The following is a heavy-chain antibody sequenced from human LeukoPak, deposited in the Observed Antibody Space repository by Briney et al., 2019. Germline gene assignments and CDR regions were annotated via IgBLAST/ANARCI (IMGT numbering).Heavy chain of an antibody. Sequence: PSETLSLTCTVSGVSVTGFYWNWIRQPPRKGLEWVGYSHTGGSISSNPSLNSRVAFSMATSKNQLSLRLNSVTATDTAGFYCAGRRGGFGEGEFDYWGQGIPVTAST. CDR3: AGRRGGFGEGEFDY. D-gene: IGHD3-10*01. J-gene: IGHJ4*02. CDR2: SHTGGSI. CDR1: GVSVTGFY. V-gene: IGHV4-4*08.